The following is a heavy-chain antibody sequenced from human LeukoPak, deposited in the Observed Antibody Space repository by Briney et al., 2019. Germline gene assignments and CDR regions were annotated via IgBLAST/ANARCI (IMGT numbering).Heavy chain of an antibody. D-gene: IGHD3-10*01. V-gene: IGHV3-53*01. J-gene: IGHJ6*03. CDR2: IYKNAIT. CDR1: GFTVSSNY. CDR3: ARSLRVRGVPDYMDF. Sequence: PGGSLRLSCAASGFTVSSNYMTWVRQAPGKGLEWVSVIYKNAITYYADTVKGRFTISRDNSKNMLYLQMNSLGADDTAVYYCARSLRVRGVPDYMDFWGKGTTVIISS.